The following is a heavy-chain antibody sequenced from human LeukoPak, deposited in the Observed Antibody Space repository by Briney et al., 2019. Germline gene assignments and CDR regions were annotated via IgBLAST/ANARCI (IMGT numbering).Heavy chain of an antibody. CDR2: IKQDGSEK. V-gene: IGHV3-7*01. CDR1: GFTFSNYW. Sequence: GGSLRLSCAASGFTFSNYWMSWVRQAPGKGLEWVANIKQDGSEKYYVDSLKGRFTTSRDNAKNSLYLQMNSLRAEDTAVYYCASEVVLLGGDDAFDIWGQGTTVTVSS. J-gene: IGHJ3*02. CDR3: ASEVVLLGGDDAFDI. D-gene: IGHD2-21*01.